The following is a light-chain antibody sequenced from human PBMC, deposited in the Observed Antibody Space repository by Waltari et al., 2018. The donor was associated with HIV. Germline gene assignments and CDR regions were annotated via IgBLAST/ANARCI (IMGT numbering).Light chain of an antibody. J-gene: IGKJ1*01. CDR3: MQALQTPRT. CDR2: LVS. V-gene: IGKV2-28*01. Sequence: VVTHSPLPLPVTPREPTSIPCRSSQSPLHRNGYNYLDWYLQKPGQSPQLLIYLVSNRASGVPDRFSGSGSGTDFTLKISRVEAEDVGVYYCMQALQTPRTFGQGTKVEIK. CDR1: QSPLHRNGYNY.